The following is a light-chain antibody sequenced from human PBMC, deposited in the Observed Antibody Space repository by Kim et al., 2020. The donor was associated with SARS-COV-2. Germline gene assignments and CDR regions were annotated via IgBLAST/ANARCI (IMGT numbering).Light chain of an antibody. V-gene: IGKV1-39*01. J-gene: IGKJ1*01. CDR2: TAS. CDR1: QDSSRY. CDR3: QQTYSASRT. Sequence: DIQMTQSPSSLSASVGDRVTITCRASQDSSRYLNWYQQKPGKAPKLLIYTASSLQSGVPSRFTGSGSETDFTLTISSLQPEAFATYYCQQTYSASRTFGQGTKVDIK.